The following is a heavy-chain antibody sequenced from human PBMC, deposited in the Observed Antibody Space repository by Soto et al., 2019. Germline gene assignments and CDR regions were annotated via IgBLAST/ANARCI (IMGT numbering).Heavy chain of an antibody. J-gene: IGHJ2*01. CDR1: GFTFSSYS. V-gene: IGHV3-21*01. CDR2: ISSSSSYI. CDR3: ARGLWTSQVNQYWYFDL. D-gene: IGHD3-3*01. Sequence: GGSLRLSCAASGFTFSSYSMNWVRQAPGKGLEWVSSISSSSSYIYYADSVKGRFTISRDNAKNSLYLQMNSLRAEDTAVYYCARGLWTSQVNQYWYFDLWGRGTLVTVSS.